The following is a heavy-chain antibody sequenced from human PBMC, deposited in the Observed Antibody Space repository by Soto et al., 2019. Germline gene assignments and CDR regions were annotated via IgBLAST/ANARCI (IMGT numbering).Heavy chain of an antibody. CDR3: AKDSPPYYYGLGSLVDX. Sequence: GGSLILSCAASGFTFSSYAMSWVRQAPGKGLEWVSSISCSGGSTYYAYSVKGRFTISRDNSKNTLYLQMNSLRAEDTAVYYCAKDSPPYYYGLGSLVDXWGQGTLVTVSX. D-gene: IGHD3-10*01. CDR2: ISCSGGST. CDR1: GFTFSSYA. J-gene: IGHJ4*02. V-gene: IGHV3-23*01.